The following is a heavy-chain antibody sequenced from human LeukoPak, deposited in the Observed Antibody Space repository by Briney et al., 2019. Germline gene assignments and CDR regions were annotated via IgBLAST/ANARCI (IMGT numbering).Heavy chain of an antibody. V-gene: IGHV4-34*01. CDR1: GESFSTYY. CDR2: INHSGST. Sequence: PSETLSLTCVVYGESFSTYYWSWIRQPPGKGLEWIGKINHSGSTNYNPSLKSRVTISIDTSKNQFSLKLSSVTAADTAVYYCARETSLHWFDPWGQGTLVTVSS. J-gene: IGHJ5*02. CDR3: ARETSLHWFDP.